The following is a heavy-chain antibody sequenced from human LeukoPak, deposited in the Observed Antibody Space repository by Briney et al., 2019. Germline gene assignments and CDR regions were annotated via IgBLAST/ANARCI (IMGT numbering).Heavy chain of an antibody. CDR2: IWYDGSKK. J-gene: IGHJ4*02. Sequence: GGSLRLSCGASGFTFSRYGMHWVRQAPGKGLEWVTRIWYDGSKKYYADSVKGRFTISRDNSANTLYLQMDSLRAEDTAVYYCAREGVGSTMDWGQGTLVTVSS. D-gene: IGHD1-26*01. V-gene: IGHV3-33*01. CDR3: AREGVGSTMD. CDR1: GFTFSRYG.